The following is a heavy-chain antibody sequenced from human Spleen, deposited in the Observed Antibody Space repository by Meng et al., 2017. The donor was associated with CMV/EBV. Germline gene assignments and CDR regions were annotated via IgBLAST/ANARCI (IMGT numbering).Heavy chain of an antibody. D-gene: IGHD5-18*01. J-gene: IGHJ4*02. CDR1: GGSISSYY. Sequence: SETLSLTCTVSGGSISSYYWSWIRQPPGKGLEWIGYIYYSGSTNYNPSLKSRVTISVDTSKNQFSLKVNSVTAADTAIYYCARGRDSAKVGDYWGQGTLVTVS. CDR3: ARGRDSAKVGDY. CDR2: IYYSGST. V-gene: IGHV4-59*12.